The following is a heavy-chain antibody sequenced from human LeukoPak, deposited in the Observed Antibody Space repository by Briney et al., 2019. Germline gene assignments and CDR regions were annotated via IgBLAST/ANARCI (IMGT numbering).Heavy chain of an antibody. CDR2: IWYDGSNK. V-gene: IGHV3-33*01. Sequence: GGSLRLSCAASGFTFSSYGMHWVRQAPGKGLEWVAVIWYDGSNKYYADSVKGRFTISRDNSKNTLYLQMNSLRAEDTAVYYCAGQYDILTGYPFDYWGQGTLVTVSS. CDR1: GFTFSSYG. CDR3: AGQYDILTGYPFDY. J-gene: IGHJ4*02. D-gene: IGHD3-9*01.